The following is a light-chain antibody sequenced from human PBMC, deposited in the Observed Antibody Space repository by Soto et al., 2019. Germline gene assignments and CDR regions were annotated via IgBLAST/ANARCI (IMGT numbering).Light chain of an antibody. J-gene: IGLJ1*01. CDR2: DVS. Sequence: QSVLTQPASVSGSPGQSIAISCTGTSSDVGGFNYVSWYQQHPGKAPKFMIYDVSSRPSGVSDRFSGSKSGNTASLTISGLQAEYEADYYCASYTTSSSYVFGTGTKVTVL. CDR3: ASYTTSSSYV. V-gene: IGLV2-14*03. CDR1: SSDVGGFNY.